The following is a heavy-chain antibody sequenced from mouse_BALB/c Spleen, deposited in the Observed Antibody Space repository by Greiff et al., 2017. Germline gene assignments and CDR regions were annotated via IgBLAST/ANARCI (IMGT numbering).Heavy chain of an antibody. J-gene: IGHJ4*01. V-gene: IGHV1-9*01. CDR1: GYTFSSYW. CDR3: ARWVLRYPHYAMDY. Sequence: QVQLKESGAELMKPGASVKISCKATGYTFSSYWIEWVKQRPGHGLEWIGEILPGSGSTNYNEKFKGKATFTADTSSNTAYMQLSSLTSEDSAVYYCARWVLRYPHYAMDYWGQGTSVTVSS. CDR2: ILPGSGST. D-gene: IGHD1-1*01.